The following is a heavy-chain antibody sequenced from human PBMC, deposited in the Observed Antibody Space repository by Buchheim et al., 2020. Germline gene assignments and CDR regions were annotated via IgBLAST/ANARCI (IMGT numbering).Heavy chain of an antibody. V-gene: IGHV3-30*03. D-gene: IGHD6-19*01. Sequence: QVQLVESGGGVVQPGRSLRLSCAASGFIFNSYGMHWVRQAPGKGLEWVAVISYDGSNKYYADSVKGRFTVSRDNSKNMVYLQMIGLGAEDTAVYYCARDTSGWNPDYYYGMDVWGQGTT. CDR1: GFIFNSYG. J-gene: IGHJ6*02. CDR2: ISYDGSNK. CDR3: ARDTSGWNPDYYYGMDV.